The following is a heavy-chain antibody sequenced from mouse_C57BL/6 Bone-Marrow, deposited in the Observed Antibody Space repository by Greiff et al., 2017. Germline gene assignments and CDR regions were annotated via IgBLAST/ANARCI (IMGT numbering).Heavy chain of an antibody. CDR2: IDPENGDT. V-gene: IGHV14-4*01. Sequence: EVQLQQSGAELVRPGASVKLSCTASGFNIKDDYMHWVKQRPEQGLEWIGWIDPENGDTEYASKFQGKATITADTSYNTAYMQLSNLTSEDTAVYYCNLDSYAHWYFDVWGTGTTVTVSS. CDR1: GFNIKDDY. J-gene: IGHJ1*03. D-gene: IGHD2-12*01. CDR3: NLDSYAHWYFDV.